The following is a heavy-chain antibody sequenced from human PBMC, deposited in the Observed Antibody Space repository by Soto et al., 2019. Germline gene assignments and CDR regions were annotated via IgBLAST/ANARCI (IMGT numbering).Heavy chain of an antibody. CDR2: IIPMFGTA. D-gene: IGHD5-12*01. CDR3: ASGIQMWLRRINNGYSG. CDR1: GGTSSTYA. V-gene: IGHV1-69*12. J-gene: IGHJ4*02. Sequence: QVQLVQSGAEVKKPESSVKVSCKAPGGTSSTYAISWVRQAPGQGLEWMGGIIPMFGTANYAQRFQDRVTITADESKNTVYMELSSLRSEDTAVYFCASGIQMWLRRINNGYSGWGQGTLVTVSS.